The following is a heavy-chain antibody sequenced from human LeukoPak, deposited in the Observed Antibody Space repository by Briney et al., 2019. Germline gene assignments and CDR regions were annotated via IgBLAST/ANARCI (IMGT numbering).Heavy chain of an antibody. V-gene: IGHV3-7*04. CDR2: IKPDGSAQ. Sequence: VGSLRLSCAASGFTFSNYWMTWVRQAPGKGLEWVANIKPDGSAQYYVDSVKGRFTISRDNAKNSVYLQMNSLRAEDTDVYYCARDYGDSYWGQGALVTVSS. CDR1: GFTFSNYW. CDR3: ARDYGDSY. D-gene: IGHD4-17*01. J-gene: IGHJ4*02.